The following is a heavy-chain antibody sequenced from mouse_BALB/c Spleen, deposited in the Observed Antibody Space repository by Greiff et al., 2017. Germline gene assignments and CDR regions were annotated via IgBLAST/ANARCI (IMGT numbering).Heavy chain of an antibody. V-gene: IGHV5-6*02. Sequence: EVMLVESGGDLVKPGGSLKLSCAASGFTFSSYGMSWVRQTPDKRLEWVATISSGGSYTYYPDSVKGRFTISRDNAKNTLYLQMSSLKSEDTAMYYCARHYDYDGDYWGQGTTLTVSS. CDR2: ISSGGSYT. CDR1: GFTFSSYG. D-gene: IGHD2-4*01. J-gene: IGHJ2*01. CDR3: ARHYDYDGDY.